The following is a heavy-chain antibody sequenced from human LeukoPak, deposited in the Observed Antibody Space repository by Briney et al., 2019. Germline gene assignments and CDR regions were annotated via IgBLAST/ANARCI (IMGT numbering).Heavy chain of an antibody. J-gene: IGHJ4*02. D-gene: IGHD3-10*01. Sequence: SEALSLTCTVSGGSISSYYWSWIRQPPGKGLEWIGYIYYSGSTNYNPSLKSRVTISVDTSKNQFSLKLSSVTAADTAVYYCASNYYGSGSLDYWGQGNLVTVSS. CDR2: IYYSGST. V-gene: IGHV4-59*08. CDR3: ASNYYGSGSLDY. CDR1: GGSISSYY.